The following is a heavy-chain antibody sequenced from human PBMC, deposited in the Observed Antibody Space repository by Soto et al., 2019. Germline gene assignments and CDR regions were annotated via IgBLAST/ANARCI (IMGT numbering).Heavy chain of an antibody. V-gene: IGHV3-30*18. CDR1: GFSFNTYV. Sequence: LRLSCTDSGFSFNTYVMDWVRQAPGKGLEWVARILYDGSKEYYADPVKGRFTISRDNSKNTLYLQMDRLRVEDTAVYFCAKGLALMADHWGQGTPVTVS. CDR3: AKGLALMADH. D-gene: IGHD2-21*01. CDR2: ILYDGSKE. J-gene: IGHJ4*02.